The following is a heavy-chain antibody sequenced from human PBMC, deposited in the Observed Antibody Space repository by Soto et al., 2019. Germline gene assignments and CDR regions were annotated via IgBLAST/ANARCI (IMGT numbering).Heavy chain of an antibody. D-gene: IGHD6-13*01. J-gene: IGHJ4*02. CDR2: ISGSGDST. V-gene: IGHV3-23*01. Sequence: EVQLLDSGGGLVQPGGSLRLSCAASGFTFSSYAMNCVRQAPGKGLEWVSVISGSGDSTYYADSVKGRFTISRDNSKNTPYLQMNSLRTEDTAVYYCARRGPGTYFDYWGQGTLVTVSS. CDR1: GFTFSSYA. CDR3: ARRGPGTYFDY.